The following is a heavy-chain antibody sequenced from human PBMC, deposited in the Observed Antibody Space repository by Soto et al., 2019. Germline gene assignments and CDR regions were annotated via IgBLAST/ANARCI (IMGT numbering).Heavy chain of an antibody. D-gene: IGHD3-10*01. J-gene: IGHJ6*02. V-gene: IGHV3-23*01. CDR1: GFTFSSYA. CDR3: AKDLGNYYYYYGMDV. CDR2: ISGSGGST. Sequence: VGSLRLSCAASGFTFSSYAMSWVRQAPGKGLEWVSAISGSGGSTYYADSVKGRFTISRDNSKNTLYLQMNSLRAEDTAVYYCAKDLGNYYYYYGMDVWGQGTTVTVSS.